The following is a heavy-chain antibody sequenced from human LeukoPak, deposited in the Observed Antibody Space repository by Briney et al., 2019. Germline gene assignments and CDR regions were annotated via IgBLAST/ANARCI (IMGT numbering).Heavy chain of an antibody. D-gene: IGHD3-16*01. V-gene: IGHV3-21*01. CDR2: ISSSSSCI. J-gene: IGHJ4*02. CDR3: ARDASLAGDRVEY. Sequence: GGSLRLSCAASGFTFSSYSMNWVRQAPGKGLEWVSSISSSSSCIYYADSVKGRFTISRDNAKNSLYLQMNSLRAEDTAVYYCARDASLAGDRVEYWGQGTLVTVSS. CDR1: GFTFSSYS.